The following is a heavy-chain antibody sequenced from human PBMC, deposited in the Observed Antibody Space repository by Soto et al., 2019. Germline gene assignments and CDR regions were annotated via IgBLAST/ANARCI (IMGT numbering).Heavy chain of an antibody. Sequence: ASVKVSCKASGYTFTSYDINWVRQATGQGLEWMGWMNPNSGNTGYAQKFQGRVTMTRNTSISTAYMELSSLRSEDTAVYYCARGRYYGSGIYYNVYWFDPWGQGTLVTVSS. CDR2: MNPNSGNT. J-gene: IGHJ5*02. CDR3: ARGRYYGSGIYYNVYWFDP. V-gene: IGHV1-8*01. CDR1: GYTFTSYD. D-gene: IGHD3-10*01.